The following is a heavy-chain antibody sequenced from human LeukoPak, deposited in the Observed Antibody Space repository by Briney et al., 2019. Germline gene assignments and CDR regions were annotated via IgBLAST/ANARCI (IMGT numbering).Heavy chain of an antibody. CDR2: ISSSGSII. CDR1: GFTFSSYE. J-gene: IGHJ4*02. D-gene: IGHD5-24*01. V-gene: IGHV3-48*03. Sequence: PGGSLRLSCAASGFTFSSYEMNWVRQDPGKGLEWVSYISSSGSIIYYTDSVKGRFTISRDNAKNSLYLQMNSLRAEDTAVYYCARADLAPISLFDYWGQGTLVTVSS. CDR3: ARADLAPISLFDY.